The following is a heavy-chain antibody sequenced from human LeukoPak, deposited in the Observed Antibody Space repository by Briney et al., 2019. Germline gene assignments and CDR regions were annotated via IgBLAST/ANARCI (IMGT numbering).Heavy chain of an antibody. CDR2: ISSSSSYI. D-gene: IGHD3-10*01. J-gene: IGHJ4*02. CDR3: ARAYGSGSYSTDFDY. CDR1: GFTFSSYS. Sequence: GGSLRLSCAASGFTFSSYSMNWVRQAPGKGLEWVSSISSSSSYIYYADSVKGRFTISRDNAKNSLYLQMNSLRAEDTAVYYCARAYGSGSYSTDFDYWDQGTLVTVSS. V-gene: IGHV3-21*01.